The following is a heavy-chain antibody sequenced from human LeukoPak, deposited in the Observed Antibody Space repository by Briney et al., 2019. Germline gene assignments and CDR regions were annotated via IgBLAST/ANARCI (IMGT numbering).Heavy chain of an antibody. CDR2: ISYDGSNK. Sequence: GRSLRLSCAASGFTFSSYSMHWVRQAPGKGLEWVAVISYDGSNKYYADSVRGRFTISRDNSKNTLYLQMNSLRAEDTSVYYCAKGYDSSGYYYFDYWGQGTLVTVSS. V-gene: IGHV3-30*18. D-gene: IGHD3-22*01. J-gene: IGHJ4*02. CDR3: AKGYDSSGYYYFDY. CDR1: GFTFSSYS.